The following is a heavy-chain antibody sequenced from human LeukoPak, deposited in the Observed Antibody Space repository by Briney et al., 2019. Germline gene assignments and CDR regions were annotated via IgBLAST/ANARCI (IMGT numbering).Heavy chain of an antibody. CDR3: ARDRQQWLVPNNYFDY. D-gene: IGHD6-19*01. CDR1: GFTFTTSG. Sequence: GRSLRLSCAASGFTFTTSGMHWVRQAPGKGLEWVAVIWYDGSNKYYADSVKGRFTISRDNSKNTLYLQMNSLRAEDTAVYYCARDRQQWLVPNNYFDYWGQGTLVTVSS. J-gene: IGHJ4*02. CDR2: IWYDGSNK. V-gene: IGHV3-33*01.